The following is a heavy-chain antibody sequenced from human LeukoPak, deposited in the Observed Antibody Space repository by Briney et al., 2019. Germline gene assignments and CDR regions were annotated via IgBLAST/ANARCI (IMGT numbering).Heavy chain of an antibody. CDR3: ARDPRDYGDYPGYFDY. CDR1: RFTFSRYA. CDR2: ISYDGRNK. D-gene: IGHD4-17*01. V-gene: IGHV3-30-3*01. J-gene: IGHJ4*02. Sequence: PGRSLRLSCAASRFTFSRYAMHWVRQAPGKGLEWVAVISYDGRNKYYADSVKGRFTISRDNSKNTLYLQMNSLRAEDTAVYYCARDPRDYGDYPGYFDYWGQGTLVTVSS.